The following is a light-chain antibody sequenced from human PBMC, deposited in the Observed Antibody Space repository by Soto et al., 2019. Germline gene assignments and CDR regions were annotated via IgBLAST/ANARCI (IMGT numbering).Light chain of an antibody. CDR3: QQFGTSPPVT. CDR1: QTVRSTY. V-gene: IGKV3-20*01. CDR2: GAS. Sequence: EIALTQSPGTLSLSPGETATLSCRARQTVRSTYLAWYQQKPGQAPRLLIYGASTRATGIPDRFSGSGSGTDFTLTISRLEPEDFAVYYCQQFGTSPPVTFGGGTKVE. J-gene: IGKJ4*01.